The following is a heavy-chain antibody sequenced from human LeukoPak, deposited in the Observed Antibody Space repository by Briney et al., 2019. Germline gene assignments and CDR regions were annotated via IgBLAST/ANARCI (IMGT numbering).Heavy chain of an antibody. Sequence: SETLSLTCTVSGGSISSYYWSWIRQPAGKGLEWIGRIYTSGSTNYNPSLKSRVTMSVDTSKNQFSLKLSSVTAADTAVYYCARYGEQQLKGQYYFDYWGQGTLVTVSS. CDR1: GGSISSYY. V-gene: IGHV4-4*07. J-gene: IGHJ4*02. CDR2: IYTSGST. D-gene: IGHD3-10*01. CDR3: ARYGEQQLKGQYYFDY.